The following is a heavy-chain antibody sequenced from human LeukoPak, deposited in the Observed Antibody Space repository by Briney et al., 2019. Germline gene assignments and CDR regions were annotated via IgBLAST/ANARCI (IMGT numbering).Heavy chain of an antibody. D-gene: IGHD2-2*02. CDR3: AKGYCSSTSCYTDY. J-gene: IGHJ4*02. CDR2: ISWNSGSI. V-gene: IGHV3-9*03. CDR1: GFTFDDYA. Sequence: GGSLRLSCAASGFTFDDYALHWVRQAPGKGLEWVSGISWNSGSIGYADSVKGRFTISRDNAKNSLYLQMNSLRAEDMALYYCAKGYCSSTSCYTDYWGQGTLVTVSS.